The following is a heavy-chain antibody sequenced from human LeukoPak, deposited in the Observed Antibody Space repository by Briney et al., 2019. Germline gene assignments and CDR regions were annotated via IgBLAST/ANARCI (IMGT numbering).Heavy chain of an antibody. V-gene: IGHV3-11*01. D-gene: IGHD3-3*01. CDR1: GFTFSDYY. J-gene: IGHJ5*02. CDR3: ARVLREWLLFGWFDP. Sequence: PGGSLRLSCAASGFTFSDYYMSWIRQAPGKGLEWISYISSSGSTIYYADSVKGRFTISRDNAKNSLYLQMNSLRAEDTAVYYCARVLREWLLFGWFDPWGQGTLDTVSS. CDR2: ISSSGSTI.